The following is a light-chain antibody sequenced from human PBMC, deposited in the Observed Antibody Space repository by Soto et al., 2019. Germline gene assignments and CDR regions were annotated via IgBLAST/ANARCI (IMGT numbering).Light chain of an antibody. J-gene: IGKJ4*01. CDR3: QQHSNWPLT. CDR2: DVS. Sequence: EIVMTQSPGTLSVSPGERVTLSCRASQSVNTNLAWYQQKPGQAPRLLIYDVSTRATGIPARFSGSGSGTEFTLTISSLRSEDSAVYYCQQHSNWPLTFGGGTKVELK. CDR1: QSVNTN. V-gene: IGKV3-15*01.